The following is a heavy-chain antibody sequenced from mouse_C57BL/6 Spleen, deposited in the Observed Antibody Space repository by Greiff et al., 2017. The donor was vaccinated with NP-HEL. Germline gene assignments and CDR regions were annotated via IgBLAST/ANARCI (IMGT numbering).Heavy chain of an antibody. Sequence: QVQLKQSGAELARPGASVKMSCKASGYTFTSYTMHWVKQRPGQGLEWIGYINPSSGYTKYNQKFKDKAKLTADKSSSTAYMQLSSLTSEDSAVYYGAREGYSTTRDYFDYWGQGTTLTVSS. D-gene: IGHD2-1*01. V-gene: IGHV1-4*01. CDR1: GYTFTSYT. J-gene: IGHJ2*01. CDR3: AREGYSTTRDYFDY. CDR2: INPSSGYT.